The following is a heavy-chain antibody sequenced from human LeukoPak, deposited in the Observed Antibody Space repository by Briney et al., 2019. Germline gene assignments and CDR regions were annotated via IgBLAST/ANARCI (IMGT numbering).Heavy chain of an antibody. V-gene: IGHV3-64*01. D-gene: IGHD3-16*02. CDR3: ARGSYVKYYDYVWGSYRSYNWFDP. J-gene: IGHJ5*02. Sequence: GGSLRLSCAASGFTFSSYAMHWVRQAPGKGLEYVSAISSNGGSTYYANSVKGRFTISRDNSKNTLYLQMGSLRAEDMAVHYCARGSYVKYYDYVWGSYRSYNWFDPWGQGTLVTVSS. CDR1: GFTFSSYA. CDR2: ISSNGGST.